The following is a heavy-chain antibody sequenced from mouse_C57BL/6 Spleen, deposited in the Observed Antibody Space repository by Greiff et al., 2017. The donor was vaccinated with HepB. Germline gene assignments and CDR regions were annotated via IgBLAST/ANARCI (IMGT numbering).Heavy chain of an antibody. Sequence: EVQLQQSGPELVKPGASVKISCKASGYTFTDYYMNWVKQSHGKSLEWIGDINPNNGDTNYNQKFKGKATLTVDKSSSTAYMELRSLTSEDSAVYYCARESYYYCSSSLAYWGQGTLVTVSA. CDR2: INPNNGDT. CDR3: ARESYYYCSSSLAY. CDR1: GYTFTDYY. V-gene: IGHV1-26*01. D-gene: IGHD1-1*01. J-gene: IGHJ3*01.